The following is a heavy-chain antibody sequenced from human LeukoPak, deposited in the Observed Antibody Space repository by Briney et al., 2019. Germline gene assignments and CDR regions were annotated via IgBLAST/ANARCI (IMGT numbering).Heavy chain of an antibody. CDR2: IYITGST. J-gene: IGHJ6*03. D-gene: IGHD3-3*01. CDR3: ARHLDITIFAVVTAPYMDV. Sequence: PSETLSLTCTVSVGSISIYYWSWFWQPAGKGVEWIWRIYITGSTSYNPSLKRRVTISLDTSTNQLSLKLNSLTAADTAVYYCARHLDITIFAVVTAPYMDVWGKGTTVTVSS. V-gene: IGHV4-4*07. CDR1: VGSISIYY.